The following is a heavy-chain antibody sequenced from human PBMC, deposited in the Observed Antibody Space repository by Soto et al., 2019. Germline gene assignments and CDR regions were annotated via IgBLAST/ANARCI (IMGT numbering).Heavy chain of an antibody. CDR3: ARAGGNSGYSDY. CDR1: GGSFSGYY. J-gene: IGHJ4*02. Sequence: SETLSLTCAVYGGSFSGYYWIWSRQPPGKGLEWIGEVSHSGITNYNPSLKSRVTISVDTSKNQFSLKLSSVTAADTAVYYCARAGGNSGYSDYWGQGIMVTVSS. CDR2: VSHSGIT. V-gene: IGHV4-34*01. D-gene: IGHD3-22*01.